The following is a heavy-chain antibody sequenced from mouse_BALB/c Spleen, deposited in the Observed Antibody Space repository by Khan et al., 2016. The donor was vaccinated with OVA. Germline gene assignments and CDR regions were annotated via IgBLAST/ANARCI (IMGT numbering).Heavy chain of an antibody. Sequence: QVQLKQSGAELVRPGASVKLSCKASGYTFTSYWMNWVKQRPGQGLEWTGMLDPSDSETHYNQIFKDKATLTVDKSSSTAYMQLSSLTSEDSAVYYCARREKYGYDPSWFAYWGQGTLVTVSA. CDR3: ARREKYGYDPSWFAY. CDR1: GYTFTSYW. D-gene: IGHD2-2*01. V-gene: IGHV1-61*01. CDR2: LDPSDSET. J-gene: IGHJ3*01.